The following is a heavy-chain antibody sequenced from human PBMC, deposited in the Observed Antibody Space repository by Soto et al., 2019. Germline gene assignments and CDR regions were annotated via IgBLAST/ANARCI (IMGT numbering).Heavy chain of an antibody. Sequence: QVQLVESGGGVVQPGRSLRLSCAASGFTFSSYGMHWVRQAPGKGLEWVAVIWYDGSNKYYADSVKGRFTISRDSSKNTLYLQMNSLRAEDTAVYYCARTRRAGTIDYWGQGTLVTVSS. CDR1: GFTFSSYG. J-gene: IGHJ4*02. D-gene: IGHD6-19*01. CDR2: IWYDGSNK. V-gene: IGHV3-33*01. CDR3: ARTRRAGTIDY.